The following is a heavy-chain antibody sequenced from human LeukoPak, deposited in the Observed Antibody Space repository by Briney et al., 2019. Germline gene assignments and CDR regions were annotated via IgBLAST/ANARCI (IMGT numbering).Heavy chain of an antibody. J-gene: IGHJ4*02. V-gene: IGHV1-18*01. D-gene: IGHD1-26*01. CDR3: ARDSHVGLLREPTTFDY. CDR2: ISAYNGNT. CDR1: VYSFTSYG. Sequence: GASVKVSCKASVYSFTSYGISWVRQAPGQGLEWMGWISAYNGNTNYAQKLQGRVTMTTDTSTSTAYMELRSLRSDDTAVYYCARDSHVGLLREPTTFDYWGQGTLVTVSS.